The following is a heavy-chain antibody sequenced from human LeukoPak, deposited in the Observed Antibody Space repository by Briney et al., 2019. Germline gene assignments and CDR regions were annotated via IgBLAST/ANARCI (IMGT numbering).Heavy chain of an antibody. V-gene: IGHV3-20*04. CDR2: INWNGGST. D-gene: IGHD3-16*01. J-gene: IGHJ6*03. CDR3: ARGLGDYVAYYMDV. Sequence: PGGSLRLSCAASGFTLDDYGMRWVRQAPGKGLEWVSGINWNGGSTGYADSVKGRFTISRDNAKNSLYLLMNSLRAEDTALYYCARGLGDYVAYYMDVWGKGTTVTVSS. CDR1: GFTLDDYG.